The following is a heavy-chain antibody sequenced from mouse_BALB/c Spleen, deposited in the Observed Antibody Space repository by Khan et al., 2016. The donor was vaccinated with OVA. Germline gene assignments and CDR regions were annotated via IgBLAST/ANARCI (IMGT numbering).Heavy chain of an antibody. V-gene: IGHV1-74*01. D-gene: IGHD2-3*01. CDR1: GYSFTSYW. CDR3: ARSHYDVYPYYFDY. CDR2: IHPSDNET. J-gene: IGHJ2*01. Sequence: QLQQSGAELVRPGASVKLSCKASGYSFTSYWMNWVKQRPGQGLEWIGMIHPSDNETRLNQKFKDKATLTVDKSSSTAYMQLSSPTSEDSAVYYWARSHYDVYPYYFDYWGQGTTLTVSS.